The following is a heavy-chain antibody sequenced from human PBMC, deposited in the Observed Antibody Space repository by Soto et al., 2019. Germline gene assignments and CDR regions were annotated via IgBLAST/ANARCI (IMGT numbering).Heavy chain of an antibody. Sequence: GGSLRLSCTASGFTFGDHAMSWFRQAPGKGLEWVGFIRSKAYGGTTEYAASVKGRFTISRDDSKSIAYLQMNSLKTEDTAVYYCTRRLDYYYYGMDVWGQGTTVTVSS. CDR2: IRSKAYGGTT. CDR1: GFTFGDHA. J-gene: IGHJ6*02. V-gene: IGHV3-49*03. D-gene: IGHD1-1*01. CDR3: TRRLDYYYYGMDV.